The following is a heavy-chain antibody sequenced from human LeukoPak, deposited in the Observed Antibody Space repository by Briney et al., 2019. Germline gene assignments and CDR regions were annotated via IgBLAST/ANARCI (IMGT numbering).Heavy chain of an antibody. Sequence: ASVKVSCKASGYTFTSYGISWVRQAPGQGLEWMGWISAYNGNTNYAQKLQGRVTMTTDTSTSTAYMELRSLRSDDTAVYYCARGRLPDYDILTGYYTGTYYFDYWGQGTLVTVPS. D-gene: IGHD3-9*01. CDR3: ARGRLPDYDILTGYYTGTYYFDY. CDR2: ISAYNGNT. CDR1: GYTFTSYG. V-gene: IGHV1-18*01. J-gene: IGHJ4*02.